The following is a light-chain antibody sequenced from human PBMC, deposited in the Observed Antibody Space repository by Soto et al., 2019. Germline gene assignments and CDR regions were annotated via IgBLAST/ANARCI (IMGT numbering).Light chain of an antibody. Sequence: QSALTQPPSASGSPGQSVTISCTGTSRDVGGYNYVSWYQQHPGKAPKLTIYEVSKRPSGVPDRFSGSKSGNTASLTVSGLQAEDEADYYCSSYGGSNNLVFGGGTKLTVL. CDR3: SSYGGSNNLV. J-gene: IGLJ2*01. CDR2: EVS. CDR1: SRDVGGYNY. V-gene: IGLV2-8*01.